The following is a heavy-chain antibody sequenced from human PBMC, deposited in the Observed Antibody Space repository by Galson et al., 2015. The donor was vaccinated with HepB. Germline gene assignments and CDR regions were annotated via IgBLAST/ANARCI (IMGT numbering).Heavy chain of an antibody. CDR2: ISSSAGYI. CDR1: TFIFSTYS. V-gene: IGHV3-21*04. D-gene: IGHD6-6*01. Sequence: SLRLSCAASTFIFSTYSMNWVRQAPGKGLEWVSGISSSAGYINSADSMKGRFTISRDNSRNTLYLQMNNLRAEDTAVYYCAKDVSSSSVWYFDLWGRGTLVTVSS. CDR3: AKDVSSSSVWYFDL. J-gene: IGHJ2*01.